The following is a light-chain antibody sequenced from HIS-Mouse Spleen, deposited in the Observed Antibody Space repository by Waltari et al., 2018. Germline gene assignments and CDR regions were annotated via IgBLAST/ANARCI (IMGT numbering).Light chain of an antibody. J-gene: IGLJ2*01. CDR1: KLGDKY. CDR2: QGS. CDR3: QAWDSSTDVV. V-gene: IGLV3-1*01. Sequence: SYELTQPPSVSVSPGQTASITCSGDKLGDKYACWYQQKPGQSPVLVLYQGSKRPSGIPERFSGSNSGNTATLTISGTQAMDEADYYCQAWDSSTDVVFGGGTKLTVL.